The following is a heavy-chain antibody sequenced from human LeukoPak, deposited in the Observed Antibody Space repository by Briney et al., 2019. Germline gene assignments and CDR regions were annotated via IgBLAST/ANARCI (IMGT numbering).Heavy chain of an antibody. CDR1: GFTFSSYT. CDR2: ISASGSST. V-gene: IGHV3-23*01. D-gene: IGHD2-15*01. J-gene: IGHJ3*02. Sequence: PGGSLRLSCAASGFTFSSYTMNWVRQAPGKGLEWVSGISASGSSTYYADSVKGRFTISRDNSKNTLYLQLDSLRAEDSAVYYCAKDPPRGSSDAFDIWGQGTGITVSS. CDR3: AKDPPRGSSDAFDI.